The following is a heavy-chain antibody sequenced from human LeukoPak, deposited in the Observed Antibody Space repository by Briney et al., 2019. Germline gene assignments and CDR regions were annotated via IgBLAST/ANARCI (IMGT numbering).Heavy chain of an antibody. CDR2: IKSKTDGGTT. D-gene: IGHD2-2*01. Sequence: GRSLRLSCAASGFTFSSYAMHWVRQAPGKGLEWVGRIKSKTDGGTTDYAAPVKGRFTISRDDSKNTLYLQMNSLKTEDTAVYYCTTDYCSSTSCYLDYWGQGTLVTVSS. V-gene: IGHV3-15*01. CDR1: GFTFSSYA. CDR3: TTDYCSSTSCYLDY. J-gene: IGHJ4*02.